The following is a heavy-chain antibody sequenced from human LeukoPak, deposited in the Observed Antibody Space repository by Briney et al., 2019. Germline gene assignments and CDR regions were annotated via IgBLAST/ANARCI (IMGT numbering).Heavy chain of an antibody. J-gene: IGHJ5*02. CDR1: GYTFXNFY. D-gene: IGHD2-21*01. CDR3: ARSDSYTWFDP. CDR2: INPDNGVT. Sequence: GYTFXNFYXXXXGQXXGXXLXWMGWINPDNGVTDYAQKFQGRVTMTRDTSISAVYVELSRLRSDDTAVYYCARSDSYTWFDPWGQGTLVTVSS. V-gene: IGHV1-2*02.